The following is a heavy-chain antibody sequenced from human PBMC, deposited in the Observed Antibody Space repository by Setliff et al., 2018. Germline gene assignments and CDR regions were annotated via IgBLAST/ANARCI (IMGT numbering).Heavy chain of an antibody. V-gene: IGHV3-15*01. CDR1: GFTFSDAW. Sequence: GGSLRLSCAASGFTFSDAWMNWVRQAPGKGLEWVGRIKSKADGGTADFAAPVKGRFTISRDDSKNTMSLQMNSLRTEDTAMFYCAKDCGGDCSSYYWGQGTLVTVSS. J-gene: IGHJ4*02. CDR2: IKSKADGGTA. CDR3: AKDCGGDCSSYY. D-gene: IGHD2-21*02.